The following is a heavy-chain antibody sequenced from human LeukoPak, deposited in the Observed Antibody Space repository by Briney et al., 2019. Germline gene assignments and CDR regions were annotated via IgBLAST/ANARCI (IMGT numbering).Heavy chain of an antibody. D-gene: IGHD3-22*01. V-gene: IGHV4-34*01. Sequence: KPSETLSLTGAVYGGSFSGYYWSWIRQPPGKGLEWIGEINHSGSTNYNPSLKSRVTISVDTSKNQFSLKLSSVTAADTAVYYCARAEDYYDSSGYLTHYYFDYWGQGTLVTVSS. J-gene: IGHJ4*02. CDR3: ARAEDYYDSSGYLTHYYFDY. CDR2: INHSGST. CDR1: GGSFSGYY.